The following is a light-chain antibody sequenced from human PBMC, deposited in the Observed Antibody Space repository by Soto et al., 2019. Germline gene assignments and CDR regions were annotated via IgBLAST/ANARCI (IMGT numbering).Light chain of an antibody. Sequence: DIVMTQSPLSLPVTPGEPASISCRSSQSLLHINGYNYLDWYLQKPGQSPQLLIYLGSNRASGVPVRFSGSGSGTDFTLKISRVEAEDVGVYYCMQALQTPWTFGQGTKVEIK. V-gene: IGKV2-28*01. CDR2: LGS. CDR3: MQALQTPWT. J-gene: IGKJ1*01. CDR1: QSLLHINGYNY.